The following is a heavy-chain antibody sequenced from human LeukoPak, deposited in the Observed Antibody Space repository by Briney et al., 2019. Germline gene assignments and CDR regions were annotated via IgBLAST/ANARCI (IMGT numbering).Heavy chain of an antibody. Sequence: PGGSPRLSCAASGFTFSDYYMSWIRQAPGKGLEWVSYISSSGSTIYYADSVKGRFTISRDNAKNSLYLQMNSLRAEDTAVYYCARDLEDYGGNSELGYWGQGTLVTVSS. V-gene: IGHV3-11*01. CDR1: GFTFSDYY. D-gene: IGHD4-23*01. CDR3: ARDLEDYGGNSELGY. CDR2: ISSSGSTI. J-gene: IGHJ4*02.